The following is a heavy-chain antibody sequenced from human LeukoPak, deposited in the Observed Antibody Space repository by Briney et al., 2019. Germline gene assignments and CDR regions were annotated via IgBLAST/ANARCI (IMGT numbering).Heavy chain of an antibody. CDR1: GYSISSGYY. J-gene: IGHJ1*01. CDR2: IYHSGST. Sequence: SETLSLTCAVSGYSISSGYYWGWIRQPPGKGLEWIGSIYHSGSTYHNPSLKSRVTISVDTSKNQFSLKLSSVTAADTAVYYCARSYDSSGYYYEREYFQHWGQGTLVTVSS. V-gene: IGHV4-38-2*01. D-gene: IGHD3-22*01. CDR3: ARSYDSSGYYYEREYFQH.